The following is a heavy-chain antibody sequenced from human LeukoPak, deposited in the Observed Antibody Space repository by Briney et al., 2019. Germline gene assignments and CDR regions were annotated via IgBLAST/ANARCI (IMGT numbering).Heavy chain of an antibody. CDR1: GFTFDDYG. CDR2: INWNGGST. Sequence: GGSLRLSCAASGFTFDDYGMSWVRQAPGKGLEWVSGINWNGGSTGYADSVKGRFTISRDNSKNTLYLQMNSLRAEDTAVYYCAREGIAAVFDYWGQGTLVTVSS. D-gene: IGHD6-13*01. J-gene: IGHJ4*02. V-gene: IGHV3-20*04. CDR3: AREGIAAVFDY.